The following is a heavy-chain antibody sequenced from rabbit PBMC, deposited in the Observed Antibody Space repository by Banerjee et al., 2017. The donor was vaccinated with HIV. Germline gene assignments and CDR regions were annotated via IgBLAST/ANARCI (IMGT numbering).Heavy chain of an antibody. CDR1: GFTFSSYY. CDR3: ARDWGDL. CDR2: IYAGSSGNT. Sequence: QSLEESGGDLVKPGASLTLTCTASGFTFSSYYMCWVRQAPGKGLEWIACIYAGSSGNTYYASWAKGRFTISKTSSTTVTLQMTSLTVADTATYFCARDWGDLWGPGTLVTVS. D-gene: IGHD3-1*01. J-gene: IGHJ4*01. V-gene: IGHV1S40*01.